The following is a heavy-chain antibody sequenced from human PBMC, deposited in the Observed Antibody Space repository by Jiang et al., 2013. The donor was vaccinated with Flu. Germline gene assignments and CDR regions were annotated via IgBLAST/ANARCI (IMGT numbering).Heavy chain of an antibody. J-gene: IGHJ6*02. V-gene: IGHV4-4*07. D-gene: IGHD2-2*01. CDR3: ARISVPAATNYYSSGLDV. Sequence: GLVKPSETLSLTCTVSGGFVSRYYWSWIRQPAGKGLEWIGRIYASGSTNYNPSFKSRVTMSVDTSKNQLSLKLSSVTAADTAVYYCARISVPAATNYYSSGLDVWGQGTTVTVSS. CDR2: IYASGST. CDR1: GGFVSRYY.